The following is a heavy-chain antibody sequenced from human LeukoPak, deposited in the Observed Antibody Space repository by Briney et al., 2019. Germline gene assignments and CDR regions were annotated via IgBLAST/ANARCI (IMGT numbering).Heavy chain of an antibody. J-gene: IGHJ4*02. V-gene: IGHV3-30*02. CDR2: IWYDGSNK. D-gene: IGHD5-24*01. CDR3: APEGDGYILFDY. Sequence: GGSLRLSCAASGFTFSSYGMHWVGQAPGKGLEWVTVIWYDGSNKYYADSVKGRFTISRDNSHNTLNLQITSLRVEHTAVYYCAPEGDGYILFDYWGQGTLVTVSS. CDR1: GFTFSSYG.